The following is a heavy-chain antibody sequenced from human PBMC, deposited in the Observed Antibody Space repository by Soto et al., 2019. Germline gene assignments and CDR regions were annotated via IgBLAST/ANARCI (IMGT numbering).Heavy chain of an antibody. CDR3: AKGRRQLLNYYYGMDV. CDR2: ISGSGGST. Sequence: EVQLLESGGGLVQPGGSLRLSCAASGFTFSSYAMSWVRQAPGKGLEWVSAISGSGGSTYYADSVKGRFTISRDNSKNPLYLQINSLRAEDTAVYYCAKGRRQLLNYYYGMDVWGQGTTVTVSS. V-gene: IGHV3-23*01. CDR1: GFTFSSYA. D-gene: IGHD6-6*01. J-gene: IGHJ6*02.